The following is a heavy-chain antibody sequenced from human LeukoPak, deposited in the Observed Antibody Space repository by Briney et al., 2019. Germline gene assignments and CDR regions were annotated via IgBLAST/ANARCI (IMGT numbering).Heavy chain of an antibody. J-gene: IGHJ6*03. Sequence: PGGSLRLSCAASGFTFSSYSMNWARQAPGKGLEWVSSISSSSSYIYYADSVKGRFTISRDNAKNSLYLQMNSLRAEDTAVYYCARKRYGSGSYYNPRDYYYMDVWGKGTTVTVSS. CDR3: ARKRYGSGSYYNPRDYYYMDV. CDR2: ISSSSSYI. D-gene: IGHD3-10*01. V-gene: IGHV3-21*01. CDR1: GFTFSSYS.